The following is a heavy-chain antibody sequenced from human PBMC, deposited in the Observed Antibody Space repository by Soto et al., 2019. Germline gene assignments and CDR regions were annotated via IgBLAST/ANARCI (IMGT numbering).Heavy chain of an antibody. V-gene: IGHV1-18*01. J-gene: IGHJ6*02. CDR2: ISAYNGNT. Sequence: ASVKVSCKASGYTFTSYGISWVRQAPGQGLEWMGWISAYNGNTSYAQKLQGRVTMTTDTSTSTAYMELRSLRSDDTAVYYCAREPSLYYDILTGYGMDVWGQGTTVTVSS. D-gene: IGHD3-9*01. CDR1: GYTFTSYG. CDR3: AREPSLYYDILTGYGMDV.